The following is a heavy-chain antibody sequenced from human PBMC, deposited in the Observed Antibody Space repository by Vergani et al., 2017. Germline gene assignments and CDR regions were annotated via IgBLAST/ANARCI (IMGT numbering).Heavy chain of an antibody. Sequence: QVKLQESGPGLLKPSQTLSLTCTVSGESIRSGSHYWSWIRQPAGKGPEWIGHIHTGGSTDLNPSFKSRVSISVDTSKSQFSLKLNSVTVADTAVYYCARPRPFFTSGSRPASWGQGPLFT. CDR3: ARPRPFFTSGSRPAS. CDR1: GESIRSGSHY. V-gene: IGHV4-61*02. D-gene: IGHD1-26*01. J-gene: IGHJ4*02. CDR2: IHTGGST.